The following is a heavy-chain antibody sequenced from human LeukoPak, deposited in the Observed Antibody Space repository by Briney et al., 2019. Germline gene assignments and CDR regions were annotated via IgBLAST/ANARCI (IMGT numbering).Heavy chain of an antibody. CDR3: ARGRELNYYYYGMDV. V-gene: IGHV4-34*01. Sequence: SETLPLTCAVYGGSFNSYYWTWIRQPPGKGLEWIGEVNHSGSTNYNPSLKSRVTISVDTSKNQFSLKLSPVTAADTAVYYCARGRELNYYYYGMDVWGQGTTVTVSS. CDR2: VNHSGST. CDR1: GGSFNSYY. D-gene: IGHD1-7*01. J-gene: IGHJ6*02.